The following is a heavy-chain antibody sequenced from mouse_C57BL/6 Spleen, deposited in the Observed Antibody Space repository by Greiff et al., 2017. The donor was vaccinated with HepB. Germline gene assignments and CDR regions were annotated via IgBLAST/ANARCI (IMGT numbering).Heavy chain of an antibody. V-gene: IGHV5-17*01. CDR2: ISSGSSTI. CDR3: ARDGYYGVDY. CDR1: GFTFSDYG. D-gene: IGHD2-3*01. Sequence: EVQGVESGGGLVKPGGSLKLSCAASGFTFSDYGMHWVRQAPEKGLEWVAYISSGSSTIYYADTVKGRFTISRDNAKNTLFLQMTSLRSEDTAMYYCARDGYYGVDYWGQGTTLTVSS. J-gene: IGHJ2*01.